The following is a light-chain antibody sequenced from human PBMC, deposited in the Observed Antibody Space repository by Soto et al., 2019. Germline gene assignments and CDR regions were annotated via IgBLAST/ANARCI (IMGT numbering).Light chain of an antibody. CDR1: SSDVGGYNY. V-gene: IGLV2-14*01. Sequence: QSALTQPASVSGSPGQSITISCTGTSSDVGGYNYVSWYQQHPGKAPKLMIYDVSNRPSGVSNRFSGSKSGNTASLTISGLQAEDEADDYFSSYTSSSPLVFCGGTKVTVL. CDR2: DVS. CDR3: SSYTSSSPLV. J-gene: IGLJ2*01.